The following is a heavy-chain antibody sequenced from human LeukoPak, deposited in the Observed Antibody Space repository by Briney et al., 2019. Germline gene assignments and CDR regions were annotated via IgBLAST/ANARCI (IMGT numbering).Heavy chain of an antibody. CDR1: GFTFSRFG. J-gene: IGHJ4*02. V-gene: IGHV3-30*02. D-gene: IGHD2-2*01. CDR2: IWYDGSNK. CDR3: AKGAAAQGSFDY. Sequence: GGSLRLSCAASGFTFSRFGMHWVRQAPGKGLEWVAVIWYDGSNKYYADSVKGRFTISRDNSKNTLYLEMNSLRAEDTAVYYCAKGAAAQGSFDYWGQGTLVTVSS.